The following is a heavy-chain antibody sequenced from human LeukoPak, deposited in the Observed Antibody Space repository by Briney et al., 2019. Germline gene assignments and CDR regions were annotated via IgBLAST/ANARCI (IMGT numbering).Heavy chain of an antibody. CDR1: GGSMSSYY. V-gene: IGHV4-59*01. J-gene: IGHJ4*02. CDR2: IYYTGVT. D-gene: IGHD3-22*01. CDR3: ARGGSGYPLDY. Sequence: SETLSLTCAVSGGSMSSYYWSWIRQPPGKGLEWIGYIYYTGVTNYSPSLQRRLTISLDTAMKQFSLNLRSVTAADTAMYYCARGGSGYPLDYWGQGTLVTVSS.